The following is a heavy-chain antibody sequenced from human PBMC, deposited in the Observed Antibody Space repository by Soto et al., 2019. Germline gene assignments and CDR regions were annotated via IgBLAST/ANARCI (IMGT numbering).Heavy chain of an antibody. CDR3: ARQSARRGEWAFDI. CDR1: GGSISNNNYY. Sequence: QLQLQESGPGLVKPSETLSLTCTVSGGSISNNNYYWGWIRQPPGKGLEWIASIKYSGNTYYNPSLKSRVNISVDTSQDQFSLKVNSLTASDTAVYYCARQSARRGEWAFDIWGQGTMVTVSS. J-gene: IGHJ3*02. CDR2: IKYSGNT. D-gene: IGHD3-16*01. V-gene: IGHV4-39*01.